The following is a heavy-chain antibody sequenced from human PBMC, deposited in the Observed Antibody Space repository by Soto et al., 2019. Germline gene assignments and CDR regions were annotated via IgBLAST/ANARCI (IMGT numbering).Heavy chain of an antibody. CDR1: GFTFSSYG. CDR2: VWNDGTNP. Sequence: QVQLVESGGGVVQPGRSLRLSCAASGFTFSSYGMHWVRLTPGKGLEWVALVWNDGTNPYYADSVQGRFTISRDNSNNTLYLQMNRLSAEDTSVYYCARDNVASTNYFWFDTRGQGTLVTVSS. J-gene: IGHJ5*02. CDR3: ARDNVASTNYFWFDT. D-gene: IGHD1-7*01. V-gene: IGHV3-33*01.